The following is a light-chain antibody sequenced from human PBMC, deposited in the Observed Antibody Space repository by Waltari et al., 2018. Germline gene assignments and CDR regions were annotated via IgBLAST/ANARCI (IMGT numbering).Light chain of an antibody. V-gene: IGKV1-33*01. J-gene: IGKJ2*01. Sequence: DTQMTQSPSSLSASVGDRVTITCQASQDIRTYLNWYKQRPGKAPELLMHDASSLETGVPSRFSGSGSGTDFTFTISSLQPEDIAIYYCQQYDSLPFTFGQGT. CDR1: QDIRTY. CDR2: DAS. CDR3: QQYDSLPFT.